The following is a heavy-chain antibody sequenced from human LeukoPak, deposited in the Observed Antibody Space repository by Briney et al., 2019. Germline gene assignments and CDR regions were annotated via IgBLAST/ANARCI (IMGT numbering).Heavy chain of an antibody. D-gene: IGHD3-10*01. CDR2: ISGSGGST. CDR1: GFTFSSYG. J-gene: IGHJ4*02. CDR3: AKRGGYFDY. Sequence: GGSLRLSCAASGFTFSSYGMTWVRQAPGKGLEWVSGISGSGGSTYYADSVKGRFTISRDNSKNTLYLQMNSLRAEDTAVYYCAKRGGYFDYWGQGTLVTVSS. V-gene: IGHV3-23*01.